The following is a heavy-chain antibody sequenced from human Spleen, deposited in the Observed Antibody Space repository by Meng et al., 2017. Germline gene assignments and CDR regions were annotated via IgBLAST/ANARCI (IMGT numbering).Heavy chain of an antibody. Sequence: GGSLRLSCKASGYSFSNYWIGWVRQMPGKGLEWMGIIYPEYSDSRYSPSFQGQVTISADKSINTAYLQWSSLKASDTAVYYCARQSGDYWGQGTLVTVSS. V-gene: IGHV5-51*01. CDR2: IYPEYSDS. D-gene: IGHD3-10*01. CDR3: ARQSGDY. J-gene: IGHJ4*02. CDR1: GYSFSNYW.